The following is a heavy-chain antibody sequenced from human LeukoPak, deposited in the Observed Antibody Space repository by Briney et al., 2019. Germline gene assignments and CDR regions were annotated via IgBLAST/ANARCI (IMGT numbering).Heavy chain of an antibody. Sequence: PGGSLRLSCAASGFTFSSYTMSWVRQAPGKGLEWVSSIGGGSGGSTFYADSVKGRFTISRDNSKNTLYLQMDSLRAEDTAVYYCARANIAVAELRYFHHWGQGTLVTVSS. J-gene: IGHJ1*01. CDR1: GFTFSSYT. CDR2: IGGGSGGST. V-gene: IGHV3-23*01. CDR3: ARANIAVAELRYFHH. D-gene: IGHD6-19*01.